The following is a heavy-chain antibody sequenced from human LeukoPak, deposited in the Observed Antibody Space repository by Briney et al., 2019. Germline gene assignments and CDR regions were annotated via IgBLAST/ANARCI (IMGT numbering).Heavy chain of an antibody. V-gene: IGHV3-30-3*01. CDR1: GFTFSSYA. D-gene: IGHD2-2*01. Sequence: GGSLRLFCAASGFTFSSYAMHWVRQAPGKGLEWGAVISYDGSNKYYADSVKGRFTISRVYSKNTLYLQMNSLRAEDTAVYYCARDQVYCSSTSWQPRYYYYGMDVWGQGTTVTVSS. CDR3: ARDQVYCSSTSWQPRYYYYGMDV. CDR2: ISYDGSNK. J-gene: IGHJ6*02.